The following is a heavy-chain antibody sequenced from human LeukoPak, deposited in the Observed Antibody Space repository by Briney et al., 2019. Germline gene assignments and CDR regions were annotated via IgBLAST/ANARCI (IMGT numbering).Heavy chain of an antibody. CDR2: IYYSGST. Sequence: SETLSLTCTVSGGSISSYYWSWIRQPPGKGLEWIGYIYYSGSTNYNPSLKSRVTISVDTSKNQFSLKLNSVTAADTAVYYCARDRGYCSGGSCYVWFDPWGQGTLVTVSS. V-gene: IGHV4-59*01. D-gene: IGHD2-15*01. CDR3: ARDRGYCSGGSCYVWFDP. J-gene: IGHJ5*02. CDR1: GGSISSYY.